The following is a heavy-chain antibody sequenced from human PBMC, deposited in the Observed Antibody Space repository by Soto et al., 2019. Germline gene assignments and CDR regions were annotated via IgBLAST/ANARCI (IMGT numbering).Heavy chain of an antibody. Sequence: GGSLRLSCAASGFTFSNAWMNWVRQGPGKGLEWVGRIKSKAYGGTTDYAAPVKGRFTISRDDSKNTLYLQMNSLKTEDTAVYYCTTDRPLVLRYFRTVDYWGQGTLVTVSS. CDR1: GFTFSNAW. V-gene: IGHV3-15*01. CDR3: TTDRPLVLRYFRTVDY. CDR2: IKSKAYGGTT. D-gene: IGHD3-9*01. J-gene: IGHJ4*02.